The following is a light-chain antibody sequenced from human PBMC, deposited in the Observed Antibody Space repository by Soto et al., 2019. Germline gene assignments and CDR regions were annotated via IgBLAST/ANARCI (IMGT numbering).Light chain of an antibody. CDR1: SGSIASNY. Sequence: NFMLTQPHSVSESPGKTVTISCTRSSGSIASNYVQWYQQRPGSAPTTVIYEDNQRPSGVPDRFSGCIDSSSNSASLTISGLKTEDEADYYCQSYDSSNHVVFGGGTKVTVL. CDR2: EDN. CDR3: QSYDSSNHVV. V-gene: IGLV6-57*04. J-gene: IGLJ2*01.